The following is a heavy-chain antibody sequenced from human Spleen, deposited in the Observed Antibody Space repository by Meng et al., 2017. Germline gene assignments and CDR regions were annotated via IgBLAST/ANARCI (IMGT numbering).Heavy chain of an antibody. J-gene: IGHJ6*02. CDR3: SREKYGDISVMDV. D-gene: IGHD4-17*01. CDR2: IRSKAYGGTT. V-gene: IGHV3-49*04. Sequence: GESLKISCTASGFTFGDYLMSWVRQAPGKGLEWVGFIRSKAYGGTTEYAASVKGRFTISREDSRSIAYLQMNSLKTEDTAVYYCSREKYGDISVMDVWGQGTTVTVSS. CDR1: GFTFGDYL.